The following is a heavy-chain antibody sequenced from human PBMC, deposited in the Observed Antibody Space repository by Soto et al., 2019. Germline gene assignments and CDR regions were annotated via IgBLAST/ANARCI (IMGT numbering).Heavy chain of an antibody. CDR3: ARGEDAFFYYGLDV. V-gene: IGHV4-59*01. J-gene: IGHJ6*02. Sequence: SSETLSLTCTVSGGSITSSYWSWIRRAPGKGLEWIAYIYDTGISGYTPSTSYNPSLKSRVTMSVDTSKSQSSLKLTSVTAADTAVYYCARGEDAFFYYGLDVWGQGITVTVSS. CDR1: GGSITSSY. CDR2: IYDTGISGYTPST.